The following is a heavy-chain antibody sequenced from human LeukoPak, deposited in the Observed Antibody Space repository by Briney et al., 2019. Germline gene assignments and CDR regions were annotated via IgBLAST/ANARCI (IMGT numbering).Heavy chain of an antibody. J-gene: IGHJ4*02. CDR2: INHSGST. D-gene: IGHD3-10*01. Sequence: PSETLSLTCAVYGGSFSGYYWSWIRQPPGKGLEWIGEINHSGSTNYNPSLKSQVTISVDTSKNQFSLKLSSVTAADTAVYYCADAYGSGSYDYWGQGTLVTVSS. V-gene: IGHV4-34*01. CDR3: ADAYGSGSYDY. CDR1: GGSFSGYY.